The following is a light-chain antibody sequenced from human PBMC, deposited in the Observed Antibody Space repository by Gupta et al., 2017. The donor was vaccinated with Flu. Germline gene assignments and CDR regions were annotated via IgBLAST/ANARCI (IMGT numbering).Light chain of an antibody. J-gene: IGLJ3*02. CDR1: SGSIGSNY. CDR2: EDK. CDR3: QADDSSSWV. V-gene: IGLV6-57*01. Sequence: GTSSCTRSSGSIGSNYVQWYQQRPATSPIIVFYEDKQRPSGVPDRFSGSIDGSSTSATPTIAGGKEEDDDYYYGQADDSSSWVFGGGTKLTVL.